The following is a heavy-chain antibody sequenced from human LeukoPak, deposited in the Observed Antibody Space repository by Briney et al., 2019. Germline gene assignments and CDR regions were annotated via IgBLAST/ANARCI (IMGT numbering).Heavy chain of an antibody. CDR1: GGXFSDYY. CDR3: ARGSSSHWYFDL. D-gene: IGHD6-6*01. J-gene: IGHJ2*01. V-gene: IGHV4-34*01. CDR2: INHTGGT. Sequence: PSKTLSLTCAVYGGXFSDYYCSWIRQPPGKGLEWIGEINHTGGTNYNPSLKSRVTISIDTSKKQFSLRLTSVTAADTAVYFCARGSSSHWYFDLWGRDTLVTVSS.